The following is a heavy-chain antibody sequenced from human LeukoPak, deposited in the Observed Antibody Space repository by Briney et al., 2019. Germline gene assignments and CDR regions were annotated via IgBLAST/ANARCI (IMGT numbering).Heavy chain of an antibody. CDR1: GFTFSTYS. Sequence: PGGSLRLSCAASGFTFSTYSMYWVRQAPGKGLEWVSSISSSSSYIYYADSVKGRFTISRDNAKNSLYLQMNSLRAEDTAMYYCARAEGSGSRERFDYWGQGTLVTVSS. CDR3: ARAEGSGSRERFDY. CDR2: ISSSSSYI. D-gene: IGHD3-10*01. J-gene: IGHJ4*02. V-gene: IGHV3-21*01.